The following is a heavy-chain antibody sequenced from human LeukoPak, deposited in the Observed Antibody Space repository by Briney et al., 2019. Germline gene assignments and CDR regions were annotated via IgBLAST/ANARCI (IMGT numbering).Heavy chain of an antibody. D-gene: IGHD2-8*01. Sequence: ASVEVSCKASGYTFTGYYMHWVRQAPGQGLEWMGWINPNSGGTNYAQKFQGRVTMTRDTSISTAYMELSRLRSDDTAVYYCARVVSPVNWFDPWGQGTLVTVSS. CDR1: GYTFTGYY. J-gene: IGHJ5*02. CDR2: INPNSGGT. V-gene: IGHV1-2*02. CDR3: ARVVSPVNWFDP.